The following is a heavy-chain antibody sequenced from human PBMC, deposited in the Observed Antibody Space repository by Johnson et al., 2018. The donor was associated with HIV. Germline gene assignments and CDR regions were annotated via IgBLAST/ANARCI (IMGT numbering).Heavy chain of an antibody. J-gene: IGHJ3*02. CDR1: GFTFSSYD. CDR3: AKDWAYRSSPIYAFDI. D-gene: IGHD6-13*01. V-gene: IGHV3-30*18. CDR2: ISYDGSNK. Sequence: QMLLVESGGGVVQPGRSLRLSCAASGFTFSSYDMHWVRQAPGKGLEWVAVISYDGSNKYYADSVKGRFPISRDNSKNTLYLHMNSLRAEDTAMYYCAKDWAYRSSPIYAFDIWGQGTMVTVSS.